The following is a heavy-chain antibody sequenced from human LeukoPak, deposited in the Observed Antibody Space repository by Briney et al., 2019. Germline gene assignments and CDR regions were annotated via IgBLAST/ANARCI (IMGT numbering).Heavy chain of an antibody. J-gene: IGHJ6*02. CDR3: GGPNPLLERPSAMDV. D-gene: IGHD6-25*01. V-gene: IGHV3-7*03. Sequence: GGSLRLSCAASGFTFSSYAMSWVRQAPGKGLEWVANIKQDGSEKHYVDSVKGRFTISRDNAKNSLYLQMNSLRAEDTAVYYCGGPNPLLERPSAMDVWGQGTTVTVSS. CDR2: IKQDGSEK. CDR1: GFTFSSYA.